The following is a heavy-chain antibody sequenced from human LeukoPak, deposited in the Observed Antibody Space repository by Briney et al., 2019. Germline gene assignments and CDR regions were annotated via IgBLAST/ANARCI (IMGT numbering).Heavy chain of an antibody. CDR3: TRGSSGRRDN. J-gene: IGHJ4*02. V-gene: IGHV1-8*01. D-gene: IGHD6-19*01. Sequence: ASVKVSCKASGYTFTSCDINWVRQATGQGLEWMGWMNPNSGNTGYGQSFQGRVTMTRDISIGTAYMELSNLTPEDTAIYYCTRGSSGRRDNWGQGTLVTVSA. CDR1: GYTFTSCD. CDR2: MNPNSGNT.